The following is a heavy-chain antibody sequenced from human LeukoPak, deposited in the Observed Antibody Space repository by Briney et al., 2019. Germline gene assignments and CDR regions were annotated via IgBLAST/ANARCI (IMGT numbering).Heavy chain of an antibody. CDR2: INHSGST. D-gene: IGHD2-21*02. CDR3: ARGLIVVVTAIRGNWFDP. CDR1: GGSFSGYY. Sequence: SETLSLTCAVYGGSFSGYYWSWIRQPPGKGLEWIGEINHSGSTNYNPSLKSRVTISVDTSKNQFSLKLGSVTAADTAVYYCARGLIVVVTAIRGNWFDPWGQGPLVTVSS. J-gene: IGHJ5*02. V-gene: IGHV4-34*01.